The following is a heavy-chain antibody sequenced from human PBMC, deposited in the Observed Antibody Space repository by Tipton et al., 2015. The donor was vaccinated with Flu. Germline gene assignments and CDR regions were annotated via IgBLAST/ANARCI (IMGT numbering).Heavy chain of an antibody. D-gene: IGHD3-22*01. V-gene: IGHV3-30*02. Sequence: SGFTFSSYGMHWVRQAPGKGLEWVAFIRYDGSNKYYADSVKGRFTISRDNSKNTLYLQMNSLRAEDTAVYYCAKALDTYYYDSSGYPFDYWGQGTLVTVSS. CDR2: IRYDGSNK. J-gene: IGHJ4*02. CDR3: AKALDTYYYDSSGYPFDY. CDR1: GFTFSSYG.